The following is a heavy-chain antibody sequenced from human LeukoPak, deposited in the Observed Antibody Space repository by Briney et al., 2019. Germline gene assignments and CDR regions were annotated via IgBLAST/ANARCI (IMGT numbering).Heavy chain of an antibody. V-gene: IGHV5-51*01. CDR3: SRRGAAQGFDY. D-gene: IGHD1-26*01. J-gene: IGHJ4*02. Sequence: GESMKISCKGSGYSFTDYWIGWVRQMPGKGLEWMGIIYPGDSDTRYSPSFQGQVTISVDKSISTAYLQWSSLKASDTAMYYCSRRGAAQGFDYWRTGTLVTVSS. CDR1: GYSFTDYW. CDR2: IYPGDSDT.